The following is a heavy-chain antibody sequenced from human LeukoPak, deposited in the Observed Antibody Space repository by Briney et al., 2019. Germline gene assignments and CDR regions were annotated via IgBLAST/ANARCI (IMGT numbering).Heavy chain of an antibody. CDR2: ISYDGSNK. D-gene: IGHD2-15*01. Sequence: GGSLRLSCAASGFTFSSYGMHWVRQAPGKGLEWVAVISYDGSNKYYADSVKGRSTISRDNAKNSLYLQMNSLRAEDTAVYYCARDDVVVAARGIDYWGQGTLVAVSS. CDR3: ARDDVVVAARGIDY. J-gene: IGHJ4*02. CDR1: GFTFSSYG. V-gene: IGHV3-30*03.